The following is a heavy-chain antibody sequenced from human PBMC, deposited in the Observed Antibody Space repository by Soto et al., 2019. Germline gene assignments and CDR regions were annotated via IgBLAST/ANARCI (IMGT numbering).Heavy chain of an antibody. CDR3: ARLGYYDILTGPRGYFDY. Sequence: GESLQISCKGSGYSFTSYWIGWVSQMPGKGLEWMGIIYPGDSDTRYSPSFQGQVTISADKSISTAYLQWSSLKASDTAMYYCARLGYYDILTGPRGYFDYWGQGTLVTVSS. D-gene: IGHD3-9*01. V-gene: IGHV5-51*01. J-gene: IGHJ4*02. CDR2: IYPGDSDT. CDR1: GYSFTSYW.